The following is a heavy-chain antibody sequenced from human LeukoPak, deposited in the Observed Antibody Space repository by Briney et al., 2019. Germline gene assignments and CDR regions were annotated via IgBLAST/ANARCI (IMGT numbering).Heavy chain of an antibody. D-gene: IGHD3-22*01. Sequence: GGSLRLSCAASGFTFSSYAMHWVRQAPGKGLEWVAVISYDGSNKYYADSVKGRFTISRDNSKNTLYLQMNSLRAEDTAVYYCARFTMIVYYFDYWGQGTLVIVSS. CDR2: ISYDGSNK. V-gene: IGHV3-30-3*01. J-gene: IGHJ4*02. CDR1: GFTFSSYA. CDR3: ARFTMIVYYFDY.